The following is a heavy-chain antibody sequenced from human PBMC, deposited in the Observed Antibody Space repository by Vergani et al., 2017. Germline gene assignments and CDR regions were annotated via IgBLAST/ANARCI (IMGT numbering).Heavy chain of an antibody. Sequence: EVQLLESGGDLVQPGGSLRLSCAASGFTFIMHALSWVRPAPGKGLEWGATLSASDRRTHYADSVKGRFTISRDNSKNTLFLHMNSLRPEETAVYYCAKVGRSEVAGTFGAFCILGQGTMVTVSS. CDR3: AKVGRSEVAGTFGAFCI. CDR1: GFTFIMHA. D-gene: IGHD6-19*01. CDR2: LSASDRRT. J-gene: IGHJ3*02. V-gene: IGHV3-23*01.